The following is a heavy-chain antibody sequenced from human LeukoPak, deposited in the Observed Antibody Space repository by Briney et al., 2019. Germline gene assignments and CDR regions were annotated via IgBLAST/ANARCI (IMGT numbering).Heavy chain of an antibody. CDR1: GYTFTSYD. CDR2: MNPNSGNT. V-gene: IGHV1-8*01. J-gene: IGHJ6*03. D-gene: IGHD5-18*01. CDR3: ARGRRGYSYGPKKNYYYYYMDV. Sequence: PRASVKVSCKASGYTFTSYDINWVRQATGQGLEWMGWMNPNSGNTGYAQKFQGRVTMTRNTSISTAYVELSSLRSEDTAVYYCARGRRGYSYGPKKNYYYYYMDVWGKGTTVTISS.